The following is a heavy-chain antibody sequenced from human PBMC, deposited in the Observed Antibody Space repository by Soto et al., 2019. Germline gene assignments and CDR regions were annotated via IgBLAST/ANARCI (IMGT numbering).Heavy chain of an antibody. CDR3: ARSTVAGTYYGMDV. CDR1: GFPLSTSGMC. V-gene: IGHV2-70*01. CDR2: IDWDDDK. J-gene: IGHJ6*02. D-gene: IGHD6-13*01. Sequence: SGPTLVNPTQTLTLTCTFSGFPLSTSGMCVSWIRQPPGKALEWLALIDWDDDKYYSTSLKTRLTISKDTSKNQVVLTMTNMDPADTATYYCARSTVAGTYYGMDVWGQGTTVTVSS.